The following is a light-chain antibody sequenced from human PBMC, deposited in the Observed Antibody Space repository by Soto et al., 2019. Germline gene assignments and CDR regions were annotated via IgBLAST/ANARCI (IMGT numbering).Light chain of an antibody. J-gene: IGLJ1*01. V-gene: IGLV2-23*03. CDR1: SSDVGSYHL. CDR3: CSYAGSSTFLFV. Sequence: QSVLTQPASVSGSPGQSIPISCTGTSSDVGSYHLVPWYQQHPGKAPKLMIYEGSKRPSGVSNRFSGSKSGNTASLTISGLQAEDEADYYCCSYAGSSTFLFVFGTGTKVTVL. CDR2: EGS.